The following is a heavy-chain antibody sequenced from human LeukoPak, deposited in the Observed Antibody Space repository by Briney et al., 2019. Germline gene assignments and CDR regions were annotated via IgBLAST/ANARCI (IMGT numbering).Heavy chain of an antibody. V-gene: IGHV1-46*01. D-gene: IGHD3-10*01. CDR2: INPSGGST. CDR3: AREGSYYYGSGSSVDAFDI. Sequence: ASVKVSCKASGYTFTSYYMHWVRQAPGQGLEWMGIINPSGGSTSYAQKFQGRVTMTRDTSTSTVYMELSSLRSEDTAVYYCAREGSYYYGSGSSVDAFDIWGQGTMVTVSS. CDR1: GYTFTSYY. J-gene: IGHJ3*02.